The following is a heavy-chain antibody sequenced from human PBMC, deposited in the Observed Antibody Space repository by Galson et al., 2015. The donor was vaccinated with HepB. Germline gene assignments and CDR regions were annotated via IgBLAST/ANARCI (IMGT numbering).Heavy chain of an antibody. D-gene: IGHD3-22*01. CDR1: GFTFSSYG. Sequence: SLRLSCAASGFTFSSYGMHWVRQAPGKGLEWVAVISYDGSNKYYADSVKGRFTISRDNSKNTLYLQMNSLRAEDTAVYYCAKARGVVVVKGFDYWGQGTLVTVSS. V-gene: IGHV3-30*18. CDR3: AKARGVVVVKGFDY. J-gene: IGHJ4*02. CDR2: ISYDGSNK.